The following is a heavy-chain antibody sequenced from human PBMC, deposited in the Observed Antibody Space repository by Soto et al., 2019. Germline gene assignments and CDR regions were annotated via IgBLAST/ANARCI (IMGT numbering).Heavy chain of an antibody. CDR3: AASYGSGYRAFDY. J-gene: IGHJ4*02. V-gene: IGHV1-18*01. CDR1: GYTFTSYG. CDR2: VNPNKSMT. Sequence: ASVKVSCKASGYTFTSYGISWVRQAPGQGLEWMGRVNPNKSMTNYAQKVQGRVTITTDTSTNTAYMQLRSLRSEDTAFYYCAASYGSGYRAFDYWGQGALVTVSS. D-gene: IGHD3-10*01.